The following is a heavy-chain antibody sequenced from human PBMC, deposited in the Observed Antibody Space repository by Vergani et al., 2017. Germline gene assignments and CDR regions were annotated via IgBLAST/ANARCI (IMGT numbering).Heavy chain of an antibody. CDR3: ASKRGACRAAYCHSYDF. D-gene: IGHD2-15*01. Sequence: QVQLQASGPGLVKPSETLSLTCTVSGVSVISTDYHLGWTRQPPGKGPEWIGSMDYSGSTSYNPSLESRISISFETPKNQFSLRLTSVTAADTAVYYCASKRGACRAAYCHSYDFWGPGTLVGVSS. V-gene: IGHV4-39*01. CDR1: GVSVISTDYH. CDR2: MDYSGST. J-gene: IGHJ4*01.